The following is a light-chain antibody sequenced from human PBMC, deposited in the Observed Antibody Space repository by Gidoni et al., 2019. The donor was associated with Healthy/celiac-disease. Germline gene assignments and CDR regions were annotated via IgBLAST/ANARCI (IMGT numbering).Light chain of an antibody. CDR2: DVS. Sequence: QSALTQPAYVSGSPGQSITISCTGTSSDVGGYNYVSWYQQHPGKAPKLMIYDVSSRPSGVSNRFSGSKSGNTASLTISGLQAEDEADYYCSSYTSSSTLHLVFGGGTKLTVL. J-gene: IGLJ3*02. CDR1: SSDVGGYNY. V-gene: IGLV2-14*01. CDR3: SSYTSSSTLHLV.